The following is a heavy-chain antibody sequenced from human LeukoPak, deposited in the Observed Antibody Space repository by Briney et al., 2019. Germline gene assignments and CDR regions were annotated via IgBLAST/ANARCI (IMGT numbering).Heavy chain of an antibody. CDR1: GGSISSGGYY. V-gene: IGHV4-31*03. CDR2: VYYSGST. CDR3: ARGGVDSSSSGGDYYYYMDV. Sequence: SETLSLTCTVSGGSISSGGYYWSWIRQHPGKGLEWIGYVYYSGSTYYNPSLKSRLTISLDTSKNQFSLKLSSVTAADTAVYYCARGGVDSSSSGGDYYYYMDVWGKGTTVTVS. J-gene: IGHJ6*03. D-gene: IGHD6-6*01.